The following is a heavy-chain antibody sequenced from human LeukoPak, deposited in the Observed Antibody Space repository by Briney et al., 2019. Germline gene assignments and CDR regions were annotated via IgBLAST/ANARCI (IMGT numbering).Heavy chain of an antibody. CDR1: GFTFDDYA. CDR2: ISWNSGSI. V-gene: IGHV3-9*01. Sequence: GGSLRLSCAASGFTFDDYAMHWVRQAPGKGLEWVSGISWNSGSIGYADSVKGRFTISRDNARNSLFLQMHSLRAEDTAVYYCARESSSSFTPFFDYWGRGNLVTVSS. J-gene: IGHJ4*02. CDR3: ARESSSSFTPFFDY. D-gene: IGHD6-6*01.